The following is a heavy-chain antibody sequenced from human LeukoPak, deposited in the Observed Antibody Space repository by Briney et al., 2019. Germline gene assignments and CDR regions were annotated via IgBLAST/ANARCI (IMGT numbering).Heavy chain of an antibody. CDR2: IDSDGIGT. Sequence: GGSLRLSCAASGFTFRSYWMHWVRQAPGEGLVWVSHIDSDGIGTNYADSVKGRFTISRDNAKNRLYLQMNSLRAEDTALYYCARGGVYAAFDIWGQGTMVSVSS. CDR1: GFTFRSYW. CDR3: ARGGVYAAFDI. D-gene: IGHD5/OR15-5a*01. J-gene: IGHJ3*02. V-gene: IGHV3-74*01.